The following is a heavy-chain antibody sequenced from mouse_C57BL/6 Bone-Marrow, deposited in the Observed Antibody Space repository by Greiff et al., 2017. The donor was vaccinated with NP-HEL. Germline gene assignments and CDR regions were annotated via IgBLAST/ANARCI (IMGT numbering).Heavy chain of an antibody. Sequence: LMESGAELARPGASVKLSCKASGYTFTSYGISWVKQRTGQGLEWIGEIYPRSGNTYYNEKFKGKATLTADKSSSTVYMELRSLTSEDSAVYFCAPAYYSNYDYWGQGTTLTVSS. CDR1: GYTFTSYG. D-gene: IGHD2-5*01. V-gene: IGHV1-81*01. CDR3: APAYYSNYDY. J-gene: IGHJ2*01. CDR2: IYPRSGNT.